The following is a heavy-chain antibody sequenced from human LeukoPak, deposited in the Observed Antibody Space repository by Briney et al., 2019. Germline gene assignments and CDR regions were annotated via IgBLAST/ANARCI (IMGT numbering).Heavy chain of an antibody. J-gene: IGHJ4*02. CDR2: ISYDGSNK. V-gene: IGHV3-30-3*01. CDR1: GFTFSSYA. Sequence: PGGSLRLSCAASGFTFSSYAMHWVRQAPGKGLEWVAVISYDGSNKYYADSVKGRFTISRDNSKNTLYLQMNSLRAEDTAVYYCVRDFRSADYWGQGILVTVSS. CDR3: VRDFRSADY.